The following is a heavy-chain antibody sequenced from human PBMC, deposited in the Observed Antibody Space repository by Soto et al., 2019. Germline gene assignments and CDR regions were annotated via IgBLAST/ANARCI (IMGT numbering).Heavy chain of an antibody. D-gene: IGHD1-1*01. CDR3: AHSRDTRRWMYYFDH. J-gene: IGHJ4*02. CDR2: ISWDDDT. Sequence: QITLKESGPTLVKPTQTLTLTCTCSGFSLSTTGVAVGWIRQPPGKALEWLALISWDDDTRYSPSLKTRLTATKDTSKSLAVLTMTNMDPVDTATYYCAHSRDTRRWMYYFDHWGQGTPVTVSS. CDR1: GFSLSTTGVA. V-gene: IGHV2-5*02.